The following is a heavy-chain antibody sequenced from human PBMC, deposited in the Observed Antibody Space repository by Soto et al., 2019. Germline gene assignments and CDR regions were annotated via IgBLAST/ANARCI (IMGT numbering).Heavy chain of an antibody. CDR1: GGSISSSSYY. D-gene: IGHD3-10*01. J-gene: IGHJ6*03. CDR2: IYYSGST. V-gene: IGHV4-39*01. Sequence: SETLSLTCTVSGGSISSSSYYWGWIRQPPGKGLEWIGSIYYSGSTYYNPSLKSRVTISVDTSKNQFSLKLSSVTAADTAVYYCASMSSSGSSYYYYYYYYMDVWGKGTTVTVS. CDR3: ASMSSSGSSYYYYYYYYMDV.